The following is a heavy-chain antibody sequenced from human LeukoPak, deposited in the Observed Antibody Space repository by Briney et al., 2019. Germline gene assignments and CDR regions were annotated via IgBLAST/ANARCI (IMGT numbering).Heavy chain of an antibody. CDR2: IYYSGST. CDR3: ARVRGYSSGRNWFDP. CDR1: GGSFSGYY. J-gene: IGHJ5*02. D-gene: IGHD6-19*01. V-gene: IGHV4-59*12. Sequence: PSETLSLTCAVYGGSFSGYYWSWIRQPPGKGLEWIGYIYYSGSTNYNPSLKSRVTISVDTSKNQFSLKLSSVTAADTAVYYCARVRGYSSGRNWFDPWGQGTLVTVSS.